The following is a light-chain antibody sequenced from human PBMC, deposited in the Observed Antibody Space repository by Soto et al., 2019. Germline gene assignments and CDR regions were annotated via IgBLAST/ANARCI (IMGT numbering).Light chain of an antibody. CDR2: GAS. V-gene: IGKV3-15*01. CDR3: QQYNNWPYT. J-gene: IGKJ2*01. Sequence: IVRTQSPATLSVSPGERATLSCRASQSVSSNLAWYQQKPGQAPRLLIYGASTRATGIPARFSGSGSGTEFTLTLSSLQSEDFAVYYCQQYNNWPYTFGQGTKLEIK. CDR1: QSVSSN.